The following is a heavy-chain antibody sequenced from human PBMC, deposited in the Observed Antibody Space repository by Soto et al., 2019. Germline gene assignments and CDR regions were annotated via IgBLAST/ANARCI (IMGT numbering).Heavy chain of an antibody. CDR2: IKSKTDGGTT. Sequence: GGSLRLSCAASGFIFNNAWMNWVRQAPGKGLEWVGRIKSKTDGGTTDYAAPVKGRFTISRDDSKNTLYPQMNSLKTEDTTVYYCTTLSITIFGVVLMDVWGQGTTVTVSS. D-gene: IGHD3-3*01. CDR1: GFIFNNAW. J-gene: IGHJ6*02. V-gene: IGHV3-15*07. CDR3: TTLSITIFGVVLMDV.